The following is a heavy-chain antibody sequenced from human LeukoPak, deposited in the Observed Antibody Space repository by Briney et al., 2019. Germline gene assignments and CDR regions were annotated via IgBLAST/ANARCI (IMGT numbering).Heavy chain of an antibody. CDR1: GFTFSSYS. D-gene: IGHD2-2*01. V-gene: IGHV3-21*01. J-gene: IGHJ4*02. CDR3: AISGGDIVVVPSARGYFDY. Sequence: GGSLTLSCAASGFTFSSYSMNWVRQAPGKGLEWVSSISSSSSYTYYADSVKGRFTISRDNAKNSLYLQMNSLRAEDTAVYYCAISGGDIVVVPSARGYFDYWGQGTLVTVSS. CDR2: ISSSSSYT.